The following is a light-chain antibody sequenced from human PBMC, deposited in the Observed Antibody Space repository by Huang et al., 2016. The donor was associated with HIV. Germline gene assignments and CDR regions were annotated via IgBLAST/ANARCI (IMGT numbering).Light chain of an antibody. CDR2: DAS. CDR3: QQYDNYPLT. Sequence: DIQMTQSPTSLSASVGDRVTITCQATQDINNYLNWFQQKPGKAPKLLIYDASSLETGVPSRFSGSGSGTDFTFTISSLQPEDFATYYCQQYDNYPLTFGGGTKVEIK. V-gene: IGKV1-33*01. CDR1: QDINNY. J-gene: IGKJ4*01.